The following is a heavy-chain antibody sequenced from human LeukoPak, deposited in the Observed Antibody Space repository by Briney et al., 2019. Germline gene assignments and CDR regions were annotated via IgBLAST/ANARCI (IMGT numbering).Heavy chain of an antibody. CDR3: ARAGGAHIVVVPAEADY. CDR1: GFTFSSYG. V-gene: IGHV3-33*01. D-gene: IGHD2-2*01. CDR2: IWYDGSNK. Sequence: GRSLRLSCAASGFTFSSYGMHWVRQAPGKGPEWVAVIWYDGSNKYYADSVKGRFTISRDNSKNTLYLQMNSLRAEDTAVYYCARAGGAHIVVVPAEADYWGQGTLVTVSS. J-gene: IGHJ4*02.